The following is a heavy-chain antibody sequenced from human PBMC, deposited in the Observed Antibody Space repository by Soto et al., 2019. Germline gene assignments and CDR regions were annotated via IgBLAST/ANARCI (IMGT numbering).Heavy chain of an antibody. D-gene: IGHD6-13*01. V-gene: IGHV3-30*04. CDR3: ARGYSSSSAAFDY. J-gene: IGHJ4*02. Sequence: LRLSCAASGFTFSSYAMHWVRQAPGKGLEWVAIISYDARNKYYADSVKGRFTISRDNSKNTLYLQMNSLRAEDTAVYYCARGYSSSSAAFDYWGQGTLVTVSS. CDR1: GFTFSSYA. CDR2: ISYDARNK.